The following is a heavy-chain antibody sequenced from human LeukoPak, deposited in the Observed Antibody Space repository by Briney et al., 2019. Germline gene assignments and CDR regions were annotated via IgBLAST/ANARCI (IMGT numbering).Heavy chain of an antibody. CDR3: AREWDYDSSGYYYNY. CDR1: GGTFISYS. J-gene: IGHJ4*02. Sequence: SVKVSCKASGGTFISYSISWVRQAPGQGLEWMGGIIPIFGTANYAQKFQGRVSITADESTSTAYMELSSLRSEDTAVYYCAREWDYDSSGYYYNYWGQGTLVTVSS. V-gene: IGHV1-69*13. CDR2: IIPIFGTA. D-gene: IGHD3-22*01.